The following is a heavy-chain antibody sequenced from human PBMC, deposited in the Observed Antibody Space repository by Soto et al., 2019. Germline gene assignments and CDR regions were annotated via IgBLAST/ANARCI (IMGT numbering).Heavy chain of an antibody. CDR3: ARNRNMGSGWYRY. D-gene: IGHD6-19*01. V-gene: IGHV1-69*13. CDR1: GGTFSSYA. Sequence: SVKVSCKASGGTFSSYAISWVRQAPGQGLEWMGGIIPIFGTANYAQKFQGRVTITADESTSTAYMELSSLRSEDTAVYYCARNRNMGSGWYRYWGQGTLVTVSS. J-gene: IGHJ4*02. CDR2: IIPIFGTA.